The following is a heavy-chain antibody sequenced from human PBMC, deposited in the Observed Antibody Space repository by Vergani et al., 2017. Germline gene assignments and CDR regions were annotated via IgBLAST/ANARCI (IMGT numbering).Heavy chain of an antibody. CDR3: ARRSYDSSCYYYGY. J-gene: IGHJ4*02. CDR2: INNDGHT. V-gene: IGHV4-34*02. D-gene: IGHD3-22*01. CDR1: GESSISFS. Sequence: QVHLQQWGAGVLKPSGTLSLTCAVFGESSISFSWSWFRQPPGKGLEWIGAINNDGHTNYNPSLESRVTVSSDTVKTQFSLNLMSVTAAETALYYCARRSYDSSCYYYGYWGQGTLVTVSS.